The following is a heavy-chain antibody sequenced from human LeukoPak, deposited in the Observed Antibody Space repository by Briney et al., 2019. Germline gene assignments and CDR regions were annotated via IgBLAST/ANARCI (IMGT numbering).Heavy chain of an antibody. Sequence: SXTXXVYGXSSSGYYXSWIRQPPGKGLEWIGEINHSGSTNYNPSLKSRVTISVDTSKNQFSLKLSSVTAADTAVYYCARSPEYSSSGIYYYYMDVWGKGTTVTVSS. CDR3: ARSPEYSSSGIYYYYMDV. D-gene: IGHD6-6*01. CDR2: INHSGST. V-gene: IGHV4-34*01. J-gene: IGHJ6*03. CDR1: GXSSSGYY.